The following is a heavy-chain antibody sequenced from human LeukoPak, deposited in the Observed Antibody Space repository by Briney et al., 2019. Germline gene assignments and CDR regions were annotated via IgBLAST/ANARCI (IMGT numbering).Heavy chain of an antibody. V-gene: IGHV4-59*01. D-gene: IGHD1-26*01. J-gene: IGHJ4*02. CDR3: ARGGGSPEF. Sequence: SETLSLTCSVSGGSISSYYWSWIRQPPGKGLEWIGYIYYSGGTKYIPSLESRVTISVDTSKSQFSLKLSSVTTADTAVYYCARGGGSPEFWGQGTQVTVSS. CDR2: IYYSGGT. CDR1: GGSISSYY.